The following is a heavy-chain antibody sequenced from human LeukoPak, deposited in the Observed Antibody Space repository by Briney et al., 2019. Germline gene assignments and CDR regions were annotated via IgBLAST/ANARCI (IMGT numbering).Heavy chain of an antibody. Sequence: ASVKVSCKASGYTFTGYYLHLVRQAPGQGLEWMGWINPISGVTGSAQKFQGRVTMTRDKSISTVYMELSRLTSDDTAIYFCARVGSSGWYHWFDPWGQGTLVTVSS. CDR2: INPISGVT. J-gene: IGHJ5*02. CDR3: ARVGSSGWYHWFDP. D-gene: IGHD6-19*01. CDR1: GYTFTGYY. V-gene: IGHV1-2*02.